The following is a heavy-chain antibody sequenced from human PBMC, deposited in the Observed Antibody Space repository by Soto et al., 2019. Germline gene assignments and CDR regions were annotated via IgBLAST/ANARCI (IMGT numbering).Heavy chain of an antibody. V-gene: IGHV3-15*07. Sequence: GGSLRLSCAASGFAFSNAWINWVRQAPGKGLEWVGRIKSKGHGGTTDFAAPVRGRFAISRDDSRNLVYIQKNSLNTEDTALYYCTTDSYTSVIVVRFDYWGHGTLVTVSS. J-gene: IGHJ4*01. CDR2: IKSKGHGGTT. CDR3: TTDSYTSVIVVRFDY. D-gene: IGHD3-22*01. CDR1: GFAFSNAW.